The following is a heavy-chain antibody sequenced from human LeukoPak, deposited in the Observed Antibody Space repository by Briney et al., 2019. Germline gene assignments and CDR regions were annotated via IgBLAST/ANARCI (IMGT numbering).Heavy chain of an antibody. Sequence: SETLSLTCAVYGGSFSGYYWSWIRQPPGKGLEWIGEINHSGGTNYNPSLKSRVTISVDTSKNQFSLKLSSVTAADTAVYYCAKVRDLSPWSGKGAFGYMDVWGKGTTVTVSS. J-gene: IGHJ6*03. CDR2: INHSGGT. CDR3: AKVRDLSPWSGKGAFGYMDV. CDR1: GGSFSGYY. D-gene: IGHD3-10*01. V-gene: IGHV4-34*01.